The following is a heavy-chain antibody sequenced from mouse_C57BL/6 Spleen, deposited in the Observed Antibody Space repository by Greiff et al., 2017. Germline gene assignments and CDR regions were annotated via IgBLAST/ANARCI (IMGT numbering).Heavy chain of an antibody. J-gene: IGHJ3*01. CDR3: ASSSGYPFAY. D-gene: IGHD3-2*02. V-gene: IGHV1-54*01. CDR2: INPGSGGT. Sequence: LVESGAELVRPGTSVKVSCKASGYAFTNYLIEWVKQRPGQGLEWIGVINPGSGGTNYNEKFKGKATLTADKSSSTAYMQLSSLTSEDSAVYFCASSSGYPFAYWGQGTLVTVSA. CDR1: GYAFTNYL.